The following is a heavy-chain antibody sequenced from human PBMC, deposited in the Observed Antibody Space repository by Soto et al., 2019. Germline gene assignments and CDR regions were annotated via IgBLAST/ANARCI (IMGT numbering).Heavy chain of an antibody. Sequence: GASVKVSCKASGGTFSSYAISWVRQAPGQGLEWMGGIIPIFGTANYAQKFQGRVTITADESTSTAYMELSSLRSDDTAVYYCARGIMAVAGQEPGSAFDIWGQGTMVT. D-gene: IGHD6-19*01. J-gene: IGHJ3*02. CDR1: GGTFSSYA. CDR2: IIPIFGTA. CDR3: ARGIMAVAGQEPGSAFDI. V-gene: IGHV1-69*13.